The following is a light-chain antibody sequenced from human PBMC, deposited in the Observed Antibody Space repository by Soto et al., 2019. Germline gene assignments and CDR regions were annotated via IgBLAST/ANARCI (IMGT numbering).Light chain of an antibody. J-gene: IGKJ1*01. CDR2: DAS. Sequence: EIVLTQSPATLSLSPGERATLSCRASQSVSSSLGWYQQKPGQPPRLLIYDASKRATGIQARFSGSGSGTDFTLAISSLEPEDFAVYFCQQRTDGWTFGQGTKVEIK. V-gene: IGKV3-11*01. CDR3: QQRTDGWT. CDR1: QSVSSS.